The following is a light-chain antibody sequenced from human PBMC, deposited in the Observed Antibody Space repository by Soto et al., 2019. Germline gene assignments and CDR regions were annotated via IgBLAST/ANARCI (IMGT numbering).Light chain of an antibody. V-gene: IGKV3D-15*01. CDR1: QTVTRN. CDR3: QQYNKWPLT. Sequence: EIVMTQSPATLSVSPGERATLSCRASQTVTRNYLAWHQQKPGQTPRLLVYGASSRATGIPDRFSGSGSGTDFTLTISRLQSEDFAVYYCQQYNKWPLTFGGGTKVDIK. J-gene: IGKJ4*01. CDR2: GAS.